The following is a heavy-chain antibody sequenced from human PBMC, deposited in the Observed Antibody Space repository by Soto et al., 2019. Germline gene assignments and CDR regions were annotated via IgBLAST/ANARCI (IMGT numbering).Heavy chain of an antibody. CDR1: GYTLTELP. J-gene: IGHJ4*02. D-gene: IGHD4-4*01. V-gene: IGHV1-24*01. CDR3: ATGLYSNYMFSLLFDY. Sequence: GASVKVSCKVSGYTLTELPMHWVRQAPGKGLEWMGGFDPEDGETIYAQKFQGRVTMTEDTSTDTAYMELSSLRSEDTAVYYCATGLYSNYMFSLLFDYWGQGTLVTVSS. CDR2: FDPEDGET.